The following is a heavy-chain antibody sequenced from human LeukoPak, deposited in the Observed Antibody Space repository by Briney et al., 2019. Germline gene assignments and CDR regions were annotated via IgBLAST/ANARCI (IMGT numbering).Heavy chain of an antibody. CDR2: IYYSGST. D-gene: IGHD5-18*01. J-gene: IGHJ4*02. CDR1: GGSISSYY. CDR3: ARADTAMAYIDY. V-gene: IGHV4-59*12. Sequence: SETLSLTCTVSGGSISSYYWSWIRQPPGKGLEWIGYIYYSGSTNHNPSLKSRVTISVDTSKNQFSLKLSSVTAADTAVYYCARADTAMAYIDYWGQGTLVTVSS.